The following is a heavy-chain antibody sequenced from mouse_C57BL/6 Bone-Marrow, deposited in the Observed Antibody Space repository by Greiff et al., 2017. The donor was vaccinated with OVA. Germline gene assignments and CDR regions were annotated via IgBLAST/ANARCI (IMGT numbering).Heavy chain of an antibody. CDR3: ASWEIIDEDAMDY. Sequence: QVQLQQSGAELVRPGASVKLSCKASGYTFTDYYINWVKQRPGQGLEWIARIYPGSGNTYYNEKFKGTATLTAEKSSSTSYMQLSSLTSEDSAVYFCASWEIIDEDAMDYWGQGTSVTVSS. V-gene: IGHV1-76*01. J-gene: IGHJ4*01. CDR2: IYPGSGNT. CDR1: GYTFTDYY. D-gene: IGHD4-1*01.